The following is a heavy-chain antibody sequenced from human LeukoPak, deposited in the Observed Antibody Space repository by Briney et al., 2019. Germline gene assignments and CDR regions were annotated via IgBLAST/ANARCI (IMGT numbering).Heavy chain of an antibody. D-gene: IGHD1-1*01. CDR3: ARGPLDWNDRSHYYYYGMDV. CDR2: TYYRSKWYK. CDR1: GHSVSSNSAA. V-gene: IGHV6-1*01. Sequence: SHTLSLTCAISGHSVSSNSAAWNWIRQSPSRGLEWLGRTYYRSKWYKDYAVSVKSRITINHDTSKNQFSQQLNSVTPEDTAVYYCARGPLDWNDRSHYYYYGMDVWGQGPTVTVSS. J-gene: IGHJ6*02.